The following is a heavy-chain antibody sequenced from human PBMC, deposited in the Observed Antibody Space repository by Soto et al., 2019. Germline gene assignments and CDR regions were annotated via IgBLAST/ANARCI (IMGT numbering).Heavy chain of an antibody. Sequence: QVQLQQWGAGLLKPSETLSLTCAVYGGSFSGYYWSWIRQPPGKGLEWIGEINHSGSTNYNPSLQRRVPISLDTSTMQFTLELCAVTAADTAVYYGARDGHLSLVVISRQFEYWCQGTLVSVS. CDR1: GGSFSGYY. CDR2: INHSGST. D-gene: IGHD2-21*01. V-gene: IGHV4-34*01. J-gene: IGHJ4*02. CDR3: ARDGHLSLVVISRQFEY.